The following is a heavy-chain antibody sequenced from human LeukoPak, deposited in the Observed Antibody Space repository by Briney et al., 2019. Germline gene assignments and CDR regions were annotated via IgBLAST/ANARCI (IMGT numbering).Heavy chain of an antibody. CDR1: GGSFSDYY. CDR2: IKYSGST. J-gene: IGHJ2*01. CDR3: ARGILGKGYFDL. V-gene: IGHV4-34*01. Sequence: SETLSLTCAVYGGSFSDYYWSWIRQTPGEGLQWIGGIKYSGSTDYNPSLESRVTMSIDTSKNQFSLQLSSVTAADTAVYYRARGILGKGYFDLWGRGTLVTVSS. D-gene: IGHD3-16*01.